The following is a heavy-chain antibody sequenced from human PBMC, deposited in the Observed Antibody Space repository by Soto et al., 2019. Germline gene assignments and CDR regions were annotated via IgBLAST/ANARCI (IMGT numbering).Heavy chain of an antibody. D-gene: IGHD3-10*01. CDR2: IYWNDDK. Sequence: SGPTLVNPTQTLTLTCTFSGFSLSTSGVGVGWIRQPPGKALEWLALIYWNDDKRYSPSLKSRLTITKDTSKNQVVLTMTNMDPVDTATYYCARWITMVREVFSTWFDPWGQGTLVTVSS. J-gene: IGHJ5*02. CDR1: GFSLSTSGVG. CDR3: ARWITMVREVFSTWFDP. V-gene: IGHV2-5*01.